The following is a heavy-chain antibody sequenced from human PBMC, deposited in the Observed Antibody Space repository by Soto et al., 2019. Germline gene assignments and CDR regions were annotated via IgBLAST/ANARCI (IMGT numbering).Heavy chain of an antibody. Sequence: PGGSLRLSCAASGFTFSSYAMHWVRQAPGKGLEWVAVISYDGSNKYYADSVKGRFTISRDNSKNTLYLQMNSLRAEDTAVYYCARSLGYCSSTSCYAGESYYYSGMDVWGQGTTVTVSS. CDR1: GFTFSSYA. CDR2: ISYDGSNK. CDR3: ARSLGYCSSTSCYAGESYYYSGMDV. V-gene: IGHV3-30-3*01. D-gene: IGHD2-2*01. J-gene: IGHJ6*02.